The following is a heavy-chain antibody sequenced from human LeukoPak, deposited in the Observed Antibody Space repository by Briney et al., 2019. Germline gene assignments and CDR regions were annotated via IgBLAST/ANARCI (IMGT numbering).Heavy chain of an antibody. CDR1: GFTFSNYA. J-gene: IGHJ3*01. CDR3: ARDPNGDYIGAFDF. CDR2: IRSGGSA. D-gene: IGHD4-17*01. V-gene: IGHV3-23*01. Sequence: GGSLRLSCAASGFTFSNYAMIWVRQAPGQGLEWVSAIRSGGSAKYADPVKARFTISRDNSKNTLYLQMNSLRAEDTALYFCARDPNGDYIGAFDFLGQGTVVTVSS.